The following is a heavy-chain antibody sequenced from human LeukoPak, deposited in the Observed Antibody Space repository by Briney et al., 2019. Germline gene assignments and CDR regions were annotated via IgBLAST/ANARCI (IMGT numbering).Heavy chain of an antibody. CDR1: GFTFSTYG. V-gene: IGHV3-7*01. CDR2: IKEDGSEK. Sequence: GGSLRLSCAPSGFTFSTYGMSWVPQAPGKGLEWVANIKEDGSEKYYGDSVKGRFTICRDNAKNSLYLEMNSLRVEDTAVYYCARDSSGYQWGQGTLVTVSS. J-gene: IGHJ4*02. CDR3: ARDSSGYQ. D-gene: IGHD3-22*01.